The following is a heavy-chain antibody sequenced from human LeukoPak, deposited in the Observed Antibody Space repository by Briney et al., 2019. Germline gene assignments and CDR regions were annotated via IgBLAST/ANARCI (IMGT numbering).Heavy chain of an antibody. D-gene: IGHD6-19*01. CDR2: ISAYNGNT. CDR1: GYTFTGYY. J-gene: IGHJ4*02. CDR3: ARGPSIAVAGTDY. V-gene: IGHV1-18*04. Sequence: GASVKVSCKASGYTFTGYYMHWVRQAPGQGLEWMGWISAYNGNTNYAQKLQGRVTMTTDTSTSTAYMELRSLRSDDTAVYYCARGPSIAVAGTDYWGQGTLVTVSA.